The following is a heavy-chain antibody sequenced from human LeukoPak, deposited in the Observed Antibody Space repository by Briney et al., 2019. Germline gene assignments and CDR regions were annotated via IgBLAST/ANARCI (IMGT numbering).Heavy chain of an antibody. J-gene: IGHJ5*02. V-gene: IGHV4-34*01. Sequence: SETLSLTCGVSGGSFSNYYWSWIRQPPGKGLEWIGEINHSGSTNYNPSLKSRVTISVDTSKNQFSLKLSSVTAADTAVYYCARGLYYGSGSYLSWFDPWGQGTLVTVSS. CDR2: INHSGST. CDR1: GGSFSNYY. CDR3: ARGLYYGSGSYLSWFDP. D-gene: IGHD3-10*01.